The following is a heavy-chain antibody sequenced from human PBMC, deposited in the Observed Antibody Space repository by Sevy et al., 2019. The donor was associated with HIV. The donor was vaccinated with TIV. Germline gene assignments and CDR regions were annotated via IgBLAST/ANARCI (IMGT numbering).Heavy chain of an antibody. J-gene: IGHJ4*02. CDR3: AGPILTYNNGWNYYDN. CDR2: INYNGIT. Sequence: SETLSLTCTVSGASISSSGHYWGWIRQPPGKGLEWIASINYNGITFYNPSLKSRVTISADTSKNQFSLDLNSVTAADTAIYFCAGPILTYNNGWNYYDNWGQGTVVTVSS. D-gene: IGHD6-19*01. CDR1: GASISSSGHY. V-gene: IGHV4-39*01.